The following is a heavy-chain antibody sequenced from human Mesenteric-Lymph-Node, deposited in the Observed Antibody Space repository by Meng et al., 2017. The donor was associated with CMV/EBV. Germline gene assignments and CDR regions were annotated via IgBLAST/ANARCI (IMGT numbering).Heavy chain of an antibody. D-gene: IGHD3-10*01. J-gene: IGHJ4*02. CDR2: IYYSGST. CDR3: ARGTLGGRGDYFDY. CDR1: GGSISSYY. Sequence: SETLSLTCTVSGGSISSYYWSWVRQPPGKGLEWIGYIYYSGSTNYNPSLKSRVTISVDTSKSQFSLKLSSVTAADTAVYYCARGTLGGRGDYFDYWGQGTLVTVSS. V-gene: IGHV4-59*01.